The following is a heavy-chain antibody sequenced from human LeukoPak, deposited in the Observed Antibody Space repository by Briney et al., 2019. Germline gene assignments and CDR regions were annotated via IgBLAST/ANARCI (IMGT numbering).Heavy chain of an antibody. V-gene: IGHV4-39*01. D-gene: IGHD4-23*01. CDR2: IYYSGST. J-gene: IGHJ5*02. Sequence: KTSETLSLTCTVSGGSISSSSYYWGWIRQPPGKGLEWIGSIYYSGSTYYNPSLKSRVTTSVDTSKNQFSLKLSSVTAADTAVYYCARHIGDYGGNSVWFDPWGQGTLVTVSS. CDR1: GGSISSSSYY. CDR3: ARHIGDYGGNSVWFDP.